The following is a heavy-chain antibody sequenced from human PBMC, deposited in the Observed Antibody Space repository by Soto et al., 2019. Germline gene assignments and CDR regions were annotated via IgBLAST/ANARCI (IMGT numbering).Heavy chain of an antibody. CDR3: GHYRCASSSNCSRAADF. CDR1: GFTFSYDG. D-gene: IGHD2-2*01. Sequence: GGSLRLSFAASGFTFSYDGFSWVRQTPGKGLEWVSTIGSGGTILYADSVKGRFTISRDNSRNTLYLQVNSLRAEDTAIYFCGHYRCASSSNCSRAADFWGQGTLVTVSS. V-gene: IGHV3-23*01. J-gene: IGHJ4*02. CDR2: IGSGGTI.